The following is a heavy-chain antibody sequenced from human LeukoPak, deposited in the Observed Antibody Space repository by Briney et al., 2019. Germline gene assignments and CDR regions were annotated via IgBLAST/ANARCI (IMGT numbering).Heavy chain of an antibody. J-gene: IGHJ5*02. Sequence: TSETLSLTCTVSGGSISPYFWSRIRQPPGKGLEWIGYISYTGSTNYNPSLKSRVTISVDTSKNQFSLQLTSVTAADTAVYYCARDDYRGVTNFDPWGQGTLVTVSS. V-gene: IGHV4-59*01. CDR3: ARDDYRGVTNFDP. CDR1: GGSISPYF. D-gene: IGHD3-10*01. CDR2: ISYTGST.